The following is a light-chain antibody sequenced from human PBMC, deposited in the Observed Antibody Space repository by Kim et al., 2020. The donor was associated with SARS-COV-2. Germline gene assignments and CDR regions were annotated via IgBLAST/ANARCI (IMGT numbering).Light chain of an antibody. CDR2: DAF. V-gene: IGKV3-11*01. CDR1: QSVSSY. Sequence: EIVLTQSPATLSLSPGERATLSCRASQSVSSYLAWYQQKPGQAPRLLIYDAFNRATGIPARFSGSGSGTDFTLSISSLEPEDFAVYFCQQRSSWPLTFGGGTKLEI. J-gene: IGKJ4*01. CDR3: QQRSSWPLT.